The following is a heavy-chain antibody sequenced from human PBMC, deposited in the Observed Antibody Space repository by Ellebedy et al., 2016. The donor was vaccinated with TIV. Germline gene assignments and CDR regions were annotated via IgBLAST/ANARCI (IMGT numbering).Heavy chain of an antibody. Sequence: AASVKVSCKASGYAFTDYYMHWVRQAPGQGLEWMGWINPNSGGTNYAQKFQGRVTMTRDTSISTAYMELSRLRSDDTAVYYCARAKWLQGEYYYYGMDVWGQGTTVTVSS. D-gene: IGHD5-12*01. V-gene: IGHV1-2*02. CDR3: ARAKWLQGEYYYYGMDV. J-gene: IGHJ6*02. CDR2: INPNSGGT. CDR1: GYAFTDYY.